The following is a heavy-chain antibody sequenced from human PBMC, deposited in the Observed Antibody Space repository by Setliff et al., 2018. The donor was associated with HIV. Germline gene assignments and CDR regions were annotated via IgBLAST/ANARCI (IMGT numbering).Heavy chain of an antibody. CDR2: IIPIFGTA. CDR3: ARRIGFDV. CDR1: GGTFSNYA. J-gene: IGHJ3*01. Sequence: SVKVSCKASGGTFSNYAISWVRQAPGQGLEWMGGIIPIFGTANYAQKSQGRVAITADESTSTAYMELSNLGSEDTAVYYCARRIGFDVWGQGTMVTVSS. D-gene: IGHD2-15*01. V-gene: IGHV1-69*13.